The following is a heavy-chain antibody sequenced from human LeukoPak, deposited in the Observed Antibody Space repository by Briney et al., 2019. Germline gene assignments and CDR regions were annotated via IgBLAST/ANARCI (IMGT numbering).Heavy chain of an antibody. V-gene: IGHV3-21*01. Sequence: GGSLRLSCAASGFTFSTYNMNWVRQTPGKGLEWVSSITSSSAYTFYADSVRGRFTISRDNAKSSLYLQMNSLRAEDTAVYYCARDSHNDYWGQGTLVTVSS. CDR2: ITSSSAYT. J-gene: IGHJ4*02. CDR1: GFTFSTYN. CDR3: ARDSHNDY.